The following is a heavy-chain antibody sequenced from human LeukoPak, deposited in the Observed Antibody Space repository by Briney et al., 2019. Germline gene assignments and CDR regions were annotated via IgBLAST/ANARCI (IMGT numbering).Heavy chain of an antibody. V-gene: IGHV3-9*01. J-gene: IGHJ6*04. CDR1: GFTFSSYW. CDR3: AKAPYSSGWSPLDV. CDR2: ISWNSGSI. D-gene: IGHD6-19*01. Sequence: PGGSLRLSCAASGFTFSSYWMHWVRQAPGKGLEWVSGISWNSGSIGYADSVKGRFTISRDNAKNSLYLQMNSLRAEDTALYYCAKAPYSSGWSPLDVWGKGTTVTISS.